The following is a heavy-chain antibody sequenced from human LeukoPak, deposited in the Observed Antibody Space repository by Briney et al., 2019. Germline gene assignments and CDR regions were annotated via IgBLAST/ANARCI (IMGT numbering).Heavy chain of an antibody. CDR3: AKDSVDTAMVPLYYMDV. CDR2: ISGDGGST. V-gene: IGHV3-43*02. D-gene: IGHD5-18*01. J-gene: IGHJ6*03. CDR1: GFTFDDYA. Sequence: PGGSLRLSCAASGFTFDDYAMHWVRQAPGKGLEWVSLISGDGGSTYYADSVKGRFTISRDNSKNSLYLQMNSLRTEDTALCYCAKDSVDTAMVPLYYMDVWGKGTTVTVSS.